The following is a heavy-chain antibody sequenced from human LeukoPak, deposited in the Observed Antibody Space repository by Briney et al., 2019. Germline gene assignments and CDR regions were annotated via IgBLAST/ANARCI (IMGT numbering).Heavy chain of an antibody. CDR2: IYHSGST. J-gene: IGHJ6*03. V-gene: IGHV4-59*12. CDR3: ARSNYYYYMDV. Sequence: PSETLSLTCTVSAGSIRYYYWSWNRQTPGKGLEWIGYIYHSGSTNYNPSLRSRVTISVDTSKNQFSLKLSSVTTADTAVYYCARSNYYYYMDVWGKGTTVAVSS. CDR1: AGSIRYYY.